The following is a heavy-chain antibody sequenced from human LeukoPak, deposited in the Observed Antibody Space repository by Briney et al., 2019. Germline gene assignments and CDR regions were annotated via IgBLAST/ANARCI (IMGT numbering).Heavy chain of an antibody. Sequence: GASVKVSCKASGYTFTGYYMHWVRQAPGQGLEWMGWISAYNGNTNYAQKLQGRVTMTTDTSTSTAYMELRSLRSDDTAVYYCAREGDYYDSSGYYPYWGQGTLVTVSP. J-gene: IGHJ4*02. CDR1: GYTFTGYY. D-gene: IGHD3-22*01. CDR3: AREGDYYDSSGYYPY. V-gene: IGHV1-18*04. CDR2: ISAYNGNT.